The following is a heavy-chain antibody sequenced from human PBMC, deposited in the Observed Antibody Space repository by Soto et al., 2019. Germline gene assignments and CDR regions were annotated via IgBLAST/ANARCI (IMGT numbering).Heavy chain of an antibody. V-gene: IGHV3-30*03. CDR3: AIGRNYYDSSGYYLDAFDI. D-gene: IGHD3-22*01. J-gene: IGHJ3*02. Sequence: QVQLVESGGGVVQPGRSLRLSCAASGFTFSSYGMHWVRQAPGKGLEWVAVISYDGSNKYYADSVKGRFTISRDNSKNTLYLQINSVSAEDTAVYYCAIGRNYYDSSGYYLDAFDIWGQGTMVTVSS. CDR2: ISYDGSNK. CDR1: GFTFSSYG.